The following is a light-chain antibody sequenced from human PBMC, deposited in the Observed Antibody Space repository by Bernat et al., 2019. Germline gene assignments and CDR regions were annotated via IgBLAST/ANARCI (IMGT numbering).Light chain of an antibody. CDR3: QSYDSSNLYV. J-gene: IGLJ1*01. V-gene: IGLV6-57*01. CDR2: EDN. Sequence: NFMLTQPHSVSESPGKTVTISCTRSSGSIASNYVQWYQQRPCSSPTTVIYEDNQRPSGVPDRFSGSIDSSSNSASLTISGLKTEDEADYYCQSYDSSNLYVFGTGTKVTVL. CDR1: SGSIASNY.